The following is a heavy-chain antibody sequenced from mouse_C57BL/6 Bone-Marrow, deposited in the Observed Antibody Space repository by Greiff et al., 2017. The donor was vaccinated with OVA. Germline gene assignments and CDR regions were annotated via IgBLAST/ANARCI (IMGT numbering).Heavy chain of an antibody. D-gene: IGHD1-1*02. Sequence: EVQLQQSGAELVKPGASVKLSCTASGFNIKDYYMHWVKQRTEQGLEWIGRIDPEDGETKYAPTFQGQATITANTPSNTAYLQLSSLTSEDTAVYYCARRGTGWFVFDYWGQGTTLTVSS. CDR3: ARRGTGWFVFDY. V-gene: IGHV14-2*01. CDR2: IDPEDGET. J-gene: IGHJ2*01. CDR1: GFNIKDYY.